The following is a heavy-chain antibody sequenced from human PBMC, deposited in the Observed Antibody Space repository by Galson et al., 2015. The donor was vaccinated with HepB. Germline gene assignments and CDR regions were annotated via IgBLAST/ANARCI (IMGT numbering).Heavy chain of an antibody. CDR3: AKGGLGYCTSTSCLYYFDY. V-gene: IGHV3-23*01. CDR2: ISGSGGST. Sequence: SLRLSCAASGFTFSNYAMSWVRQAPGKGLEWVSAISGSGGSTYYADSVKGRFTISRDNSKNTLYLQMNSLRAADTAVYYCAKGGLGYCTSTSCLYYFDYWGRGTLVTVSS. D-gene: IGHD2-2*01. CDR1: GFTFSNYA. J-gene: IGHJ4*02.